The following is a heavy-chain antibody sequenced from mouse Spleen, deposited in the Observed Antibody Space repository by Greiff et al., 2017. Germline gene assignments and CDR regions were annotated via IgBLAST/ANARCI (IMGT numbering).Heavy chain of an antibody. CDR1: GFNIKDYY. J-gene: IGHJ4*01. CDR2: IDPEDGDT. V-gene: IGHV14-1*01. D-gene: IGHD1-1*01. Sequence: VQLQQSGAELVRPGASVKLSCTASGFNIKDYYMHWVKQRPEQGLEWIGRIDPEDGDTEYAPKFQGKATMTADTSSNTAYLQLSSLTSEDTAVYYCTTDYYDGSYDAMDYWGQGTSVTVSS. CDR3: TTDYYDGSYDAMDY.